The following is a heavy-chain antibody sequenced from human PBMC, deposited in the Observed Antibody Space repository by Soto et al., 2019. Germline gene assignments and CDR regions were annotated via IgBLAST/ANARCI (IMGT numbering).Heavy chain of an antibody. CDR1: GYTFTSFG. Sequence: QVQLVQSGAEVKKPGASVKVSCKASGYTFTSFGISWVRQAPGQGLEWVGWISAYNGHTNYAHKLQGRVTMTTDTPTRTDYMELRSLRSDDTAVYYCARDPVSSSFGFDYWGQGTLVTVSS. V-gene: IGHV1-18*01. J-gene: IGHJ4*02. CDR3: ARDPVSSSFGFDY. D-gene: IGHD6-6*01. CDR2: ISAYNGHT.